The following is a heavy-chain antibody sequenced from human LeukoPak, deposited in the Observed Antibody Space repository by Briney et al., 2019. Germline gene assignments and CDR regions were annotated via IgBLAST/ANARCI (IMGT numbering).Heavy chain of an antibody. Sequence: GGSLRLSCAASGFRFDDYGMSWVRHVPGKGLEWVAGISGSGGSTSYADSVKGRFTISRDNPRNTLYPQMNSLRAEDTAVYFCAKRGVVIRVILVGFHKEAYYFDSWGQGALVTVSS. D-gene: IGHD3-22*01. V-gene: IGHV3-23*01. CDR2: ISGSGGST. J-gene: IGHJ4*02. CDR1: GFRFDDYG. CDR3: AKRGVVIRVILVGFHKEAYYFDS.